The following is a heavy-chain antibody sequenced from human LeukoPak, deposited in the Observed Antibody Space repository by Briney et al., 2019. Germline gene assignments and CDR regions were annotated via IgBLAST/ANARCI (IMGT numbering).Heavy chain of an antibody. CDR2: MNPNSGNT. J-gene: IGHJ4*02. V-gene: IGHV1-8*01. CDR1: GYTFTSYD. CDR3: ARSSSSWVYFFDY. D-gene: IGHD6-13*01. Sequence: EASVKVSCKASGYTFTSYDINWVRQATGQGLEWMGWMNPNSGNTGYAQKLQGRVTMTTDTSTSTAYMELRSLRSDDTAVYYCARSSSSWVYFFDYWGQGTLVTVSS.